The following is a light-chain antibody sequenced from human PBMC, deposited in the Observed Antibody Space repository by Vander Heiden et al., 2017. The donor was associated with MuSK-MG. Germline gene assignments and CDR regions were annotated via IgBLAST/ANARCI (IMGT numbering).Light chain of an antibody. CDR1: RGSIDSNY. Sequence: NFMLTQPHSVSESPGKTVTISCTRRRGSIDSNYVEWYQQRPGSAPTTVSFVDDQRPSGVPDRFSCSTDSSSNSASLTISGLETEDDADYYCQSSDDSTPVVFGGGTKLTVL. V-gene: IGLV6-57*03. CDR3: QSSDDSTPVV. J-gene: IGLJ2*01. CDR2: VDD.